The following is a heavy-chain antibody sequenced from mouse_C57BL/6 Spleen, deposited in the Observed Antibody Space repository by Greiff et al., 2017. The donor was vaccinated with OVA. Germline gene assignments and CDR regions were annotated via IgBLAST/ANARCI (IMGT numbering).Heavy chain of an antibody. CDR3: SRQGDGYAMDY. Sequence: EVKVVESGGGLVQPGGSLKLSCAASGFTFSDYYMYWVRQTPEKRLEWVAYISNGGGSTYYPDTVNGRYTISRDNVKYTLYLQMRRLKSEDTAMYYYSRQGDGYAMDYWGQGTSVTVSS. V-gene: IGHV5-12*01. CDR2: ISNGGGST. J-gene: IGHJ4*01. CDR1: GFTFSDYY.